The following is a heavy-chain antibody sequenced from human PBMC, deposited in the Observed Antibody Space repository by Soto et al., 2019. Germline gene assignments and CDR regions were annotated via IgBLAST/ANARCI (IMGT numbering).Heavy chain of an antibody. CDR3: ARDRADRGFDN. Sequence: QVQLEQSGAEVKKPGSSVTVSCKTSGDRFTSYAISWVRQAPGQGLEWVGTVLPVLGTTNYAQKLRGRVIITADESTSTSYMELGILRSDDTAIYYCARDRADRGFDNWGQGTLVTVSS. CDR2: VLPVLGTT. V-gene: IGHV1-69*18. CDR1: GDRFTSYA. J-gene: IGHJ4*02. D-gene: IGHD3-10*01.